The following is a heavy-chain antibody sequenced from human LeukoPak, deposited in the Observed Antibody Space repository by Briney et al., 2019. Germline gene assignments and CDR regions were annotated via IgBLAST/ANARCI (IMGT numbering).Heavy chain of an antibody. CDR1: GGSISSGGYY. J-gene: IGHJ6*03. Sequence: PSETLSLTCTVSGGSISSGGYYWSWLRQHPGKGLEWIGYIYYSGSTYYNPSLKSRVTISVDTSKNQFFLKLTSVTAADTAVYYCARENWGMVRGVMDVWGKGTTVTVSS. D-gene: IGHD3-10*01. V-gene: IGHV4-31*03. CDR3: ARENWGMVRGVMDV. CDR2: IYYSGST.